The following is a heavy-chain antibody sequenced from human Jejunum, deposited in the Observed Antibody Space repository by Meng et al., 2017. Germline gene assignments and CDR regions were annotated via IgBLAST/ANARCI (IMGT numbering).Heavy chain of an antibody. J-gene: IGHJ4*02. CDR3: ARAPGGSSWYIERFVY. D-gene: IGHD6-13*01. CDR1: GGTFSSDS. CDR2: IVPMFGTV. Sequence: QWQLGESGEEVKQPGSSVKVLCKASGGTFSSDSISWVRQVPGQGLEWMGGIVPMFGTVRFAQMFQGRVTITADKSTSTAYMELGSLTPEDTAIYYCARAPGGSSWYIERFVYWGQGTLVTASS. V-gene: IGHV1-69*06.